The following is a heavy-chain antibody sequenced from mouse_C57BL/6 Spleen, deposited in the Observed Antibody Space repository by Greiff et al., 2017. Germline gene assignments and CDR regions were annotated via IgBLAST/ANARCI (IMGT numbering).Heavy chain of an antibody. Sequence: DVQLVESGGGLVKPGGSLKLSCAASGFTFSSYAMSWVRQTPEKRLEWVATISDGGSYTYYPDNVKGRFTISSANAKNNLYLQMSHLKSEDTAMYYCARVPLSYGYDDYFDYWGQGTTLTVSS. CDR1: GFTFSSYA. CDR3: ARVPLSYGYDDYFDY. CDR2: ISDGGSYT. J-gene: IGHJ2*01. V-gene: IGHV5-4*01. D-gene: IGHD2-2*01.